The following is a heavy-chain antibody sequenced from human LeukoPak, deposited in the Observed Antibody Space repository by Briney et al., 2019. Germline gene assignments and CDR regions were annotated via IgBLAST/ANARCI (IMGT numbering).Heavy chain of an antibody. CDR3: ARDAKRIIGTTYYYGMDV. D-gene: IGHD1-20*01. V-gene: IGHV4-4*07. Sequence: PAETLSLTCTVSGGSISSYYRSWLRQPAGKGLEWIGRIYTSASTNYNPSLKSRVSMSVDTSKNQFSLKLTSVTAADTAVYYCARDAKRIIGTTYYYGMDVWGQGTVVTVSS. J-gene: IGHJ6*02. CDR1: GGSISSYY. CDR2: IYTSAST.